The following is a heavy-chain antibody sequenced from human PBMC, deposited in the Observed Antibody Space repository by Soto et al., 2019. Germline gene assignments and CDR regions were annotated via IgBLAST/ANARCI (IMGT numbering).Heavy chain of an antibody. CDR2: ISTTSDTK. CDR1: GFTFSSYS. J-gene: IGHJ3*02. Sequence: GGSLRLSCAASGFTFSSYSMNWVRQAPGKGLEWVSYISTTSDTKYYADSVKGRFTISRDNAKNSLYPQMNSLRDEDTAVYYCGRALRQWLADAFDIWGRGTMVTVSS. D-gene: IGHD6-19*01. CDR3: GRALRQWLADAFDI. V-gene: IGHV3-48*02.